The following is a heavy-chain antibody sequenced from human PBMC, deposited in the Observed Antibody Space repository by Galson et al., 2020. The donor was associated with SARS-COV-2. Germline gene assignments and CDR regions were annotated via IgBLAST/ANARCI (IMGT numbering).Heavy chain of an antibody. V-gene: IGHV4-31*03. CDR3: ARAPTMIVVVINAFDI. Sequence: SETLSLTCTVSGGSISSGGYYWSWIRQHPGKGLEWIGYIYYSGSTYYNPSLKSRVTISVDTSKNQFSLKLSSVTAADTAVYYCARAPTMIVVVINAFDIWGQGTMVTVSS. J-gene: IGHJ3*02. D-gene: IGHD3-22*01. CDR1: GGSISSGGYY. CDR2: IYYSGST.